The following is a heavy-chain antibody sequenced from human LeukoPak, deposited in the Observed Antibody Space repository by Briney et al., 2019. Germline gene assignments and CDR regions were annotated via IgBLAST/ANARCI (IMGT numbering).Heavy chain of an antibody. J-gene: IGHJ4*02. V-gene: IGHV3-30-3*01. Sequence: GRSLRLSCAASGFTFSNNAMHWVRQAPGKGLEWVAVISHDGITKYYAASVRGRFTISTDNSKNTLYMQMNSLRAEDTAVYYCAREPGPGVPNYFDYWGQGTLVTVSS. D-gene: IGHD3-3*01. CDR3: AREPGPGVPNYFDY. CDR1: GFTFSNNA. CDR2: ISHDGITK.